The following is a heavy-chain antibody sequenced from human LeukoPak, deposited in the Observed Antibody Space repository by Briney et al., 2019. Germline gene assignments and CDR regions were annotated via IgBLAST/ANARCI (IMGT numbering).Heavy chain of an antibody. CDR1: GFDFSKSW. Sequence: GGSLRLSCAASGFDFSKSWMTWVRQAPGQGPEGLAAIKEDGSEDDYLDSVKGRFTISRYNAKNSLELQINSLRVEDTAVYYCATYTNWVAGDVWGQGTTVSVSS. CDR2: IKEDGSED. CDR3: ATYTNWVAGDV. J-gene: IGHJ6*02. D-gene: IGHD1-1*01. V-gene: IGHV3-7*01.